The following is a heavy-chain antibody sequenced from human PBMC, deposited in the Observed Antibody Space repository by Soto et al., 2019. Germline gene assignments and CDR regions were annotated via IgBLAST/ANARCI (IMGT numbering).Heavy chain of an antibody. CDR1: GFTFTRYS. CDR2: ISNTTNYI. V-gene: IGHV3-21*06. Sequence: EVQLVESGGGLVKPGGSLRLSCAASGFTFTRYSMNWVRQAPGKGLEWVSSISNTTNYIYYGDSMKGRFTISRDNAKNSLYLEMNSLRAEDTAVYYCARESEDLTSNFDYWGQGTLVTVSS. CDR3: ARESEDLTSNFDY. J-gene: IGHJ4*02.